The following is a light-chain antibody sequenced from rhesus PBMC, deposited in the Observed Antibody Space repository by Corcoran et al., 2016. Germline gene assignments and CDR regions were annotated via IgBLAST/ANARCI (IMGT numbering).Light chain of an antibody. CDR3: LQYSGSPYS. J-gene: IGKJ2*01. Sequence: DIQMTQSPSSLSASVGDTVTITCRASRSISNWLDWYQQKPGKAPKLLMYKASSLQSGVSSRFSGSGSGTDFTLTISSLQPEDSASYYCLQYSGSPYSFGQGTKVEIK. V-gene: IGKV1-22*01. CDR1: RSISNW. CDR2: KAS.